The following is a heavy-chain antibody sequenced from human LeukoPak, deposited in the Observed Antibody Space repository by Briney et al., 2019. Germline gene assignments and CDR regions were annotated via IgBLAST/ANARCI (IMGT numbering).Heavy chain of an antibody. D-gene: IGHD3-9*01. CDR3: AGGLRYFAA. Sequence: SQTLSLTCTVSGDSISSGHFYWSWIRQPPGKGLEWIAYIYYRGSTYYNPSLKSRVTISLDTSKNQFSLGLRSVTAADTAVYYCAGGLRYFAAWGQGTLVTVSS. CDR2: IYYRGST. CDR1: GDSISSGHFY. V-gene: IGHV4-30-4*01. J-gene: IGHJ5*02.